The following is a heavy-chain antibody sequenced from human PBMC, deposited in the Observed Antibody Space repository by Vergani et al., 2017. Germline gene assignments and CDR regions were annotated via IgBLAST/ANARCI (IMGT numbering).Heavy chain of an antibody. CDR3: ASPYPYYYGSGSYYDAFDI. CDR2: ISGSGGST. Sequence: EVQLLESGGGLVQPGGSLRLSCAASGFTFSSYAMSWVRQAPGKGLEWVSAISGSGGSTYYADSVKGRFTISRDNSKTPLYLQMNSLRAEDTAVYYCASPYPYYYGSGSYYDAFDIWGQGTMVTVSS. CDR1: GFTFSSYA. D-gene: IGHD3-10*01. J-gene: IGHJ3*02. V-gene: IGHV3-23*01.